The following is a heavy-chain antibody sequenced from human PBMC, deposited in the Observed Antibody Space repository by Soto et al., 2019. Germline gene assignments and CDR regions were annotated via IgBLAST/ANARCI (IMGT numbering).Heavy chain of an antibody. CDR2: INPDGGST. Sequence: QVQLVQSGAEVKKPGASVKVSCKASGYTFSNYYMHWVRQAPGQGLEWMGIINPDGGSTSYAQRLQGRVTMTRDTSTSTVYMELSSLRSEDTGVYFCAREMSAIGAFDYWGQGTPVTVSS. J-gene: IGHJ4*02. D-gene: IGHD3-16*01. CDR3: AREMSAIGAFDY. CDR1: GYTFSNYY. V-gene: IGHV1-46*01.